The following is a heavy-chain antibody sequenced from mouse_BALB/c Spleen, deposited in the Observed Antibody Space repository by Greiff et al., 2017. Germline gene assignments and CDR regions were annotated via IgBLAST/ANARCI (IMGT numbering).Heavy chain of an antibody. CDR1: GFTFSSYT. CDR2: ISNGGGST. J-gene: IGHJ3*01. Sequence: EVKLVESGGGLVQPGGSLKLSCAASGFTFSSYTMSWVRQTPEKRLEWVAYISNGGGSTYYPDTVKGRFTISRDNAKNTLYLQMSSLKSEDTAMYYCARGNPQAWFAYWGQGTLVTVSA. V-gene: IGHV5-12-2*01. D-gene: IGHD2-1*01. CDR3: ARGNPQAWFAY.